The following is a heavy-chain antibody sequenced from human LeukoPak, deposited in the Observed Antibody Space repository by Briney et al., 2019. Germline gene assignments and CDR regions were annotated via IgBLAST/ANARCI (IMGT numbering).Heavy chain of an antibody. D-gene: IGHD4-11*01. CDR1: GYSISSGYY. J-gene: IGHJ5*02. CDR2: IYHSGST. V-gene: IGHV4-38-2*02. CDR3: ARVKITVTYPDWFDP. Sequence: PSETLSLTCTVSGYSISSGYYWGWIRQPPGKGLEWIGSIYHSGSTYYNPSLKSRVTISVDTSKNQFSLKLSSVTAADTAVYYCARVKITVTYPDWFDPWGQGTLVTVSS.